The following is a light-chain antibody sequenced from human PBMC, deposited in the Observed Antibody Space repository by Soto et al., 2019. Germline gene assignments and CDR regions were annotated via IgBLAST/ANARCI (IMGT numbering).Light chain of an antibody. CDR1: QSVSSN. CDR2: GAS. Sequence: VLTQSPGTLSLSRGERATLSCRASQSVSSNLAWYQQKPGQAPRLLIYGASSRATGIPDRFSGSGSGTDFTLTISRLEPEDFAVYYCQQYGSSPRTFGQGTKVDIK. CDR3: QQYGSSPRT. J-gene: IGKJ1*01. V-gene: IGKV3-20*01.